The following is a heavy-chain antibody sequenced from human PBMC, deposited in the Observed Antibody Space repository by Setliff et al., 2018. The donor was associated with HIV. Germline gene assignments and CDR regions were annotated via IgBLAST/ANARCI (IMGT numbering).Heavy chain of an antibody. D-gene: IGHD5-12*01. CDR3: AKDPRAAVATICDY. Sequence: GGSLRLSCAASGFAFSSYAMSWVRQAPGKGLEWVSAISGSGGSTYYADSVKGRFTISRDNSKNTLYLQMNSLRAEDTAVYYCAKDPRAAVATICDYWGQGTLVNVSS. CDR2: ISGSGGST. J-gene: IGHJ4*02. V-gene: IGHV3-23*01. CDR1: GFAFSSYA.